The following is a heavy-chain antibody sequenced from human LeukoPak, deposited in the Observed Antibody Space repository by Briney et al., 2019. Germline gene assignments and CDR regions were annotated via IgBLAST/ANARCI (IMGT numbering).Heavy chain of an antibody. J-gene: IGHJ4*02. CDR2: ISWNSGDI. D-gene: IGHD4-17*01. CDR1: GFTFDDYV. V-gene: IGHV3-9*01. CDR3: AKSDNTVTVKYYFDY. Sequence: GGSLRLSCAASGFTFDDYVMHWVRQAPGKGLEWVSGISWNSGDIGYADSVKGRFTISRDNAKNSLYLQMNSLRAEDTALYYCAKSDNTVTVKYYFDYWGQGTLVTVSS.